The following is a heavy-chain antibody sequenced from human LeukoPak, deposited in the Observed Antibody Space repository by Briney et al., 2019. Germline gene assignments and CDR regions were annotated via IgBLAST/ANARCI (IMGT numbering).Heavy chain of an antibody. D-gene: IGHD3-22*01. V-gene: IGHV1-18*01. Sequence: ASVKVSCKASGYIFTNFGISWVRPARGQGLGWMGWISGYNGNTKYVQKFQGRVTMTTDTSTSTAYMELRSLRSGDTAVYYCARDLTHRRNYDNSGYQIVPAFWGQGTLVTVSS. CDR1: GYIFTNFG. J-gene: IGHJ4*02. CDR3: ARDLTHRRNYDNSGYQIVPAF. CDR2: ISGYNGNT.